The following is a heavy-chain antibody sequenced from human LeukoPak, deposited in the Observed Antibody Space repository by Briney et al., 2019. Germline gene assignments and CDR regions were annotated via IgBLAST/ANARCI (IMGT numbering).Heavy chain of an antibody. CDR1: GGSFSGYY. CDR2: INHSGST. V-gene: IGHV4-34*01. CDR3: ARVYRGSSGWPRQFDY. J-gene: IGHJ4*02. Sequence: PSETLSLTCAVYGGSFSGYYWSWIRQPPGKGLEWIGEINHSGSTNYNPSLKSRVTISVDTSKNQFSLKLSSVTAADTAVYYCARVYRGSSGWPRQFDYWGQGTLVTVSS. D-gene: IGHD6-19*01.